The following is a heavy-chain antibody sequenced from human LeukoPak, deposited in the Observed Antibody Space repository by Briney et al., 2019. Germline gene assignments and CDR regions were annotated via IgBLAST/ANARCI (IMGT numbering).Heavy chain of an antibody. CDR3: ARTHPYDSSGPQSAFDI. CDR2: INHSGST. J-gene: IGHJ3*02. D-gene: IGHD3-22*01. CDR1: GGSFSGYY. V-gene: IGHV4-34*01. Sequence: SETLSLTCAVYGGSFSGYYWSWIRQPPGKGLEWIGEINHSGSTNYNPSLKSRVTISVDTSKNQFSLQLNSVTPEDTAVYYCARTHPYDSSGPQSAFDIWGQGTMVTVSS.